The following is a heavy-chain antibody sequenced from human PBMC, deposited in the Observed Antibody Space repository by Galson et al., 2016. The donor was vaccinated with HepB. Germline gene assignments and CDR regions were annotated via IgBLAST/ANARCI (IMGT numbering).Heavy chain of an antibody. CDR2: TYYRSKWYN. CDR1: GDSVSSYSAA. V-gene: IGHV6-1*01. Sequence: CAISGDSVSSYSAAWNWIRQSPSRGLEWLGRTYYRSKWYNDYAVSVNSRITITADTSKNQFSLQLNSVTPEDTAVYYCAREPGIGSGMAGRLGYWGQGTLVTVSS. D-gene: IGHD1-26*01. CDR3: AREPGIGSGMAGRLGY. J-gene: IGHJ4*02.